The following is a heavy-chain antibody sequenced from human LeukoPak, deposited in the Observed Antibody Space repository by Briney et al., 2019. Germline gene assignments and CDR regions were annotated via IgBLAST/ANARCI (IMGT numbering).Heavy chain of an antibody. CDR1: GGFINNFY. Sequence: NPSETLSLTCTFSGGFINNFYWSWIRQPAGKGLEWIGRIHASENTNYNPSLKSRVTMSVDTSKNQFSLKLSSVTAADTAVYYCARGSNYYGSGSAYYYYMDVWGKGTTVTVSS. CDR3: ARGSNYYGSGSAYYYYMDV. D-gene: IGHD3-10*01. J-gene: IGHJ6*03. V-gene: IGHV4-4*07. CDR2: IHASENT.